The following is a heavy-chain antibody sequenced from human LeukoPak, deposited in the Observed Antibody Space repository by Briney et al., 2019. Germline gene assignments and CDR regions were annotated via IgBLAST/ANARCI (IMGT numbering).Heavy chain of an antibody. CDR2: LYHSGST. V-gene: IGHV4-38-2*02. D-gene: IGHD4-17*01. CDR1: GYSIISGYY. CDR3: ATLPLLYGDPFDY. Sequence: SETLSLTCTVSGYSIISGYYWGWIRQPPGKGLKWIGSLYHSGSTYYNPSLKSRVTISADTSKNQFSLKLSSLTAADTAVYYCATLPLLYGDPFDYWGQGTLVTVSS. J-gene: IGHJ4*02.